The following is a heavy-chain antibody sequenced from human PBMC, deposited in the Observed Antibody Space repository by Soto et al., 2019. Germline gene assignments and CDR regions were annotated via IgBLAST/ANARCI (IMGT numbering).Heavy chain of an antibody. D-gene: IGHD5-18*01. J-gene: IGHJ6*02. CDR1: GFTFSSYW. CDR3: ARETTMDYYYYYGMDV. CDR2: IKQDGSEK. V-gene: IGHV3-7*01. Sequence: PGGSLRLSCAASGFTFSSYWMSWVRQAPGKGLEWVANIKQDGSEKYYVDSVKGRFTISRDNAKNSLYLQMNSLRAEDTAVYYCARETTMDYYYYYGMDVWGQGTTVTVSS.